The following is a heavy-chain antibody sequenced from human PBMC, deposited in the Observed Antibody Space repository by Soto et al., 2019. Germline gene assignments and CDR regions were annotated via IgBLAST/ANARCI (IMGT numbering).Heavy chain of an antibody. CDR1: GFTFSSYS. Sequence: PGGSLRLSCAASGFTFSSYSMNWVRQAPGKGLEWVSSISSSSSYIYYADSVKGRFTISRDNAKNSLYLQMNSLRAEDTAVYYCARGKIADTVVVVAATSPNWFDPWGQGTLVTVSS. J-gene: IGHJ5*02. D-gene: IGHD2-15*01. CDR3: ARGKIADTVVVVAATSPNWFDP. CDR2: ISSSSSYI. V-gene: IGHV3-21*01.